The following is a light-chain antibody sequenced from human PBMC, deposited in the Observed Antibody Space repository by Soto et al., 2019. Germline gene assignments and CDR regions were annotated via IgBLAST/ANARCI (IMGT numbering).Light chain of an antibody. CDR2: GAS. CDR3: QQYGSSPLT. Sequence: EIVLTQSPGTLSLSPGERATLSCRASQSVSSRYLGWYQQKPGQAPRLLIYGASSRATGIPDRFSGSGSGTDFTLTISRPEPEDSAVYYCQQYGSSPLTFGGGTKVEIK. J-gene: IGKJ4*01. CDR1: QSVSSRY. V-gene: IGKV3-20*01.